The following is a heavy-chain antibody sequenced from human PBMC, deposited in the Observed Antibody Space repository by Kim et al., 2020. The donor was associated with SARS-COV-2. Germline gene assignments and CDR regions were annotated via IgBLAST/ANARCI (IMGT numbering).Heavy chain of an antibody. CDR2: VNTETGNP. Sequence: ASVKVSCKTSGYTFTTYGINWVRQAPGQGLEWMGWVNTETGNPSYAQGLSGRFIFSLDTSGSTADLHISNLKAEDTAVYYCARGRKWDASDPTGYHYFDSWGQGTLVTVSP. CDR3: ARGRKWDASDPTGYHYFDS. CDR1: GYTFTTYG. J-gene: IGHJ4*02. D-gene: IGHD3-9*01. V-gene: IGHV7-4-1*02.